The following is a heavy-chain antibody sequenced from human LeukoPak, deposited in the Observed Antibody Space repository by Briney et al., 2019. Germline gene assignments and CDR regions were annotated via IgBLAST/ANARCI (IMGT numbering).Heavy chain of an antibody. CDR1: GFTVSSNY. D-gene: IGHD6-13*01. V-gene: IGHV3-66*01. CDR3: ARDPGGSSWYYFDY. J-gene: IGHJ4*02. CDR2: IYSGGST. Sequence: GGSLRLSCAASGFTVSSNYMSWVRQAPGKGLEWVSVIYSGGSTYYADSVKGRFTISRDNSKNTLYLQMNSLRAEDTAVYYCARDPGGSSWYYFDYWGQGTLVTVSS.